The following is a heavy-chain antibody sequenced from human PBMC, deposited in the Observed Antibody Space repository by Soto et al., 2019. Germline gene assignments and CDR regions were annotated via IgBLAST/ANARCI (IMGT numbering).Heavy chain of an antibody. J-gene: IGHJ3*02. CDR3: ASLDIVVVPAAYRAFDI. CDR2: INSDGSST. V-gene: IGHV3-74*01. CDR1: GFTFSSYW. Sequence: GGSLRLSCAASGFTFSSYWMHWVRQAPGKGLVWVSRINSDGSSTSYADSVKGRFTISRDNAKNTLYLQMNSLRAEDTAVYYCASLDIVVVPAAYRAFDIWGQGTMVTVSS. D-gene: IGHD2-2*03.